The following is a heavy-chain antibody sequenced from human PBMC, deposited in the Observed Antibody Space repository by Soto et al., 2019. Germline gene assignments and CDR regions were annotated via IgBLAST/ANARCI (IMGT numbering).Heavy chain of an antibody. V-gene: IGHV4-34*01. CDR3: ARGGRRPSSWYSDY. D-gene: IGHD6-13*01. CDR1: GESFSGYY. J-gene: IGHJ4*02. CDR2: IHDSGST. Sequence: NPSETLSLTCAVYGESFSGYYWSWIRQPPGKGLEWIGEIHDSGSTNYNPSLKSRLIISVDTSRNQFSLKLSSVTAAETAVYYCARGGRRPSSWYSDYCGQRTLGTVSS.